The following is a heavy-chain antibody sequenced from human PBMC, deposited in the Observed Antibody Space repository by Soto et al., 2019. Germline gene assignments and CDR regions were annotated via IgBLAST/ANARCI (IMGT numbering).Heavy chain of an antibody. J-gene: IGHJ4*02. CDR1: WVSVSSNSAT. V-gene: IGHV6-1*01. CDR3: ARGRGGWSLDY. D-gene: IGHD6-19*01. Sequence: QAVSRTCAISWVSVSSNSATCNCIRQSPSRGLEWLGRTYYRSKWYNDYAVSVKSRITINPDTSKNQFSLQLNSVTPEDTAVYYCARGRGGWSLDYWGQGTLVTVSS. CDR2: TYYRSKWYN.